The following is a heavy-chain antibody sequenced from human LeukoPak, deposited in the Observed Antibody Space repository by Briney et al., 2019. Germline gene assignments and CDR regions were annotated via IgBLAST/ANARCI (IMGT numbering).Heavy chain of an antibody. Sequence: GGSLRLSCAASGFTFSSYAMSWVRQAPGEGLEWVSAISGSGGSTYYADAVKGRFTISRDNSKNTLYLQMNSQRAEDTAVYYCAKKGATMLDAFDIWGQGTMVTVSS. CDR1: GFTFSSYA. CDR3: AKKGATMLDAFDI. V-gene: IGHV3-23*01. D-gene: IGHD5-24*01. J-gene: IGHJ3*02. CDR2: ISGSGGST.